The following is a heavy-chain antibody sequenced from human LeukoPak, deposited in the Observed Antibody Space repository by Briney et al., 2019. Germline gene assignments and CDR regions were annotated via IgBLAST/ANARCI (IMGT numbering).Heavy chain of an antibody. CDR2: IIPIFGTA. J-gene: IGHJ4*02. V-gene: IGHV1-69*05. Sequence: SVTVSCKASGGTFSSYAISWVRQAPGQGLEWMGGIIPIFGTANYAQKFQGRVTITTDESTSTAYMELSSLRPEDTAVYYCARSGQQLTNPDYWGQGTLVTVSS. CDR3: ARSGQQLTNPDY. D-gene: IGHD6-13*01. CDR1: GGTFSSYA.